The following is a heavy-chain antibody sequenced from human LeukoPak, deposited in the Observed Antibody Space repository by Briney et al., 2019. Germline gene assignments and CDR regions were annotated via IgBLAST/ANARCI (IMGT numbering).Heavy chain of an antibody. CDR2: IYPGDSDT. V-gene: IGHV5-51*01. J-gene: IGHJ4*02. CDR1: GYSFTSYW. CDR3: ARPRRWLQSGNYYFDY. D-gene: IGHD5-24*01. Sequence: GESLKISCKGSGYSFTSYWIGWVRQMPGKGLEWMGIIYPGDSDTRYSPSFQGQVTISADKSISTAYLQWSSLKASDTAMYYCARPRRWLQSGNYYFDYWGQGTLVTVPS.